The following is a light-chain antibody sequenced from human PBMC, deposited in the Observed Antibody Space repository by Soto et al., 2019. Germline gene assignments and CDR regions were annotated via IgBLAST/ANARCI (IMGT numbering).Light chain of an antibody. V-gene: IGLV1-40*01. Sequence: QSVLTQPPSVSGAPGQKVTISCTGTSSNIGARNDVHWYQQLPGRAPKLLIYGNNNRPSGVPDRFSGSKSGTSGFLAITGIQAEDEGDYYCQSYASWTGWVFGGGTKLTVL. J-gene: IGLJ3*02. CDR1: SSNIGARND. CDR3: QSYASWTGWV. CDR2: GNN.